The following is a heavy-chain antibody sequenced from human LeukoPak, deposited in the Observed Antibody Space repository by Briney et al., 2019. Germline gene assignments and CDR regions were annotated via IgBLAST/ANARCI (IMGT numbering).Heavy chain of an antibody. Sequence: GGSLRLSCSASGFTFSSYAMHWVRQAPGKGLEYVSGINSDDDSTSYADSLKDRFTIFRDNSKNTLYLQMSSLKTEDTAVYYCVKDRGGITRDFDYWGQGTLVTVSS. D-gene: IGHD1/OR15-1a*01. CDR1: GFTFSSYA. V-gene: IGHV3-64D*06. CDR2: INSDDDST. J-gene: IGHJ4*02. CDR3: VKDRGGITRDFDY.